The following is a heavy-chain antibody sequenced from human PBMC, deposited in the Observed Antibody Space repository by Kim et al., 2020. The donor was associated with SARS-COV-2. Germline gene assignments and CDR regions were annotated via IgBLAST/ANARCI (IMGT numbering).Heavy chain of an antibody. CDR1: GGSIATYY. CDR3: ARVLET. J-gene: IGHJ4*02. V-gene: IGHV4-4*07. CDR2: IYTNGNN. Sequence: SETLSLTCTISGGSIATYYWNWIRQPAGKGLEWIGLIYTNGNNNYNPSLKSRVTISLDTSKNQSSLMLTSVTAADTAVYYCARVLETWGEGIVVTVSS.